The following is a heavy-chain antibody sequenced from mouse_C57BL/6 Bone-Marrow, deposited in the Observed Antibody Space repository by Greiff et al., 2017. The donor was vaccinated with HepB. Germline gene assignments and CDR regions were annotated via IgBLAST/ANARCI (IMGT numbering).Heavy chain of an antibody. Sequence: DVQLQESGPGLVKPSQSLSLTCSVTGYSITSGYYWNWIRQFPGNKLEWMGYISYDGSNNYNPSLKNRISIPRDTSKNQFFLKLNSVTTEDTATYYCARVKLRAFDYWGQGTTLTVSS. CDR3: ARVKLRAFDY. CDR1: GYSITSGYY. J-gene: IGHJ2*01. CDR2: ISYDGSN. V-gene: IGHV3-6*01. D-gene: IGHD1-1*01.